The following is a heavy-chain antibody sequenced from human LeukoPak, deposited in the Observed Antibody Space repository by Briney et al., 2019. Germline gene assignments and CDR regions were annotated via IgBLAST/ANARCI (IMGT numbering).Heavy chain of an antibody. CDR2: IYYSGST. J-gene: IGHJ6*03. CDR3: ARGYSGYRNYYYYYYMDV. CDR1: GGSISSYY. Sequence: SETLSLTCTVSGGSISSYYWSWIRQPPAKGLEWIGYIYYSGSTNYNPSLKSRVTISVDTSKNQFSLKLSSVTAADTAVYYCARGYSGYRNYYYYYYMDVWGKGTTVTISS. V-gene: IGHV4-59*08. D-gene: IGHD5-12*01.